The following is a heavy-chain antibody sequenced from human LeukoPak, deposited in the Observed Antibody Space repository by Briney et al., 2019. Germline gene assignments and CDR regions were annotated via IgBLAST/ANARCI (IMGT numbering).Heavy chain of an antibody. CDR1: GGSISSGTYY. Sequence: SETLSLTCTVSGGSISSGTYYWGWIGQPPGKGLEWIGTIYYSGSTYYNPSLQSRVTMSLDSSKNQFSLKLSSVTAADTAVYYCASRYDSTGYFDYWGQGTLVTVSS. J-gene: IGHJ4*02. CDR2: IYYSGST. V-gene: IGHV4-39*07. CDR3: ASRYDSTGYFDY. D-gene: IGHD3-22*01.